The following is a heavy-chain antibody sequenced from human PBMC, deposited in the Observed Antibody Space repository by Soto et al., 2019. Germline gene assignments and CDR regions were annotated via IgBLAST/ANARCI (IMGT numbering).Heavy chain of an antibody. CDR2: IYYSGST. D-gene: IGHD3-22*01. Sequence: QVQLQESGPGLVKPSQTLSLTCTVSGGSISSGDYYWSWIRQPPGKGLEWIGYIYYSGSTYYNPSLKSRVTIXVDXSXNQFSLKLSSVTAADTAVYYCARRGDSSGYYVFDYWGQGTLVTVSS. J-gene: IGHJ4*02. CDR3: ARRGDSSGYYVFDY. V-gene: IGHV4-30-4*01. CDR1: GGSISSGDYY.